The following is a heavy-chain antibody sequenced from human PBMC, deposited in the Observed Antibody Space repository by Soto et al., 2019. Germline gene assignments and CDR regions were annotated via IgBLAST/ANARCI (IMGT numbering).Heavy chain of an antibody. CDR2: ITYNGNE. Sequence: GGSLRLSCAASGFTFSSYTMHWVRQAPGKGLEWVAVITYNGNEYYTDSVRGRFTISRDSSRTTVYLQMNSLRAEDTAVYYCAKGAHKRSQWLTDYWGQGTLVTVS. CDR1: GFTFSSYT. CDR3: AKGAHKRSQWLTDY. J-gene: IGHJ4*02. D-gene: IGHD6-19*01. V-gene: IGHV3-30*04.